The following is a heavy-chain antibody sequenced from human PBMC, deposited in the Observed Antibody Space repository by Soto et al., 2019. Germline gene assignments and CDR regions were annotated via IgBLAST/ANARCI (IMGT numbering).Heavy chain of an antibody. CDR3: ARFRPDIVAFDI. Sequence: SGPTLVNPTQTLTLACTFSGFSLSTSGMCVSWIRQPPGRALEWLARIDWDGDKYYSTSLKTRLTISKDTSKNQVVLTMTNMDPLDTATYYCARFRPDIVAFDIWGQGTMVTVSS. J-gene: IGHJ3*02. CDR2: IDWDGDK. V-gene: IGHV2-70*11. CDR1: GFSLSTSGMC. D-gene: IGHD5-12*01.